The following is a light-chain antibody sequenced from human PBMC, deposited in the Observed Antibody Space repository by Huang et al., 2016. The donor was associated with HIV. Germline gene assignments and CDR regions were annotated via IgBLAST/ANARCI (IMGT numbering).Light chain of an antibody. V-gene: IGKV3-20*01. CDR1: QVLSSCY. J-gene: IGKJ2*01. CDR3: QQYGSSPPYT. Sequence: DIVLTQSPGTLSLSPGERATLSCRASQVLSSCYLAWYQKRPGQAPRLLVDDASTRAKGIPERCSGSGSGTDFTLTISRLEPEDFVVYYCQQYGSSPPYTFGQGTKLEIK. CDR2: DAS.